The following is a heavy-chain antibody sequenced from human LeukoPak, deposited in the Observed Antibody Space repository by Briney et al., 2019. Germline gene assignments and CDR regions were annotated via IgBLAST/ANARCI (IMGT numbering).Heavy chain of an antibody. D-gene: IGHD3-22*01. Sequence: GGSLRLSCAASGFTFSSYWMNWARQAPGKGLEWVSIVSDNGGSTYYAHSVKGRFTISRDNSKNTLYLQMNSLRAEDTAIYYCAGGSGYSRIDYWGQGALVTVSS. V-gene: IGHV3-23*01. J-gene: IGHJ4*02. CDR3: AGGSGYSRIDY. CDR2: VSDNGGST. CDR1: GFTFSSYW.